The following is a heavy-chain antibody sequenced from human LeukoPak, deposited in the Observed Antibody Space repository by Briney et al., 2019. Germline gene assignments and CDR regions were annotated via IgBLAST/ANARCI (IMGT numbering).Heavy chain of an antibody. Sequence: PGGSLRLSCAASGFTVRTNYMTWVRQAPGKGLEWVSVIYSGGSTYYADSVKGRFTISRDNSKNTLYLQMNSLRAEDTAVYYCAKIPSISGGWFDPWGQGTLVTVSS. D-gene: IGHD1-26*01. J-gene: IGHJ5*02. V-gene: IGHV3-53*01. CDR3: AKIPSISGGWFDP. CDR1: GFTVRTNY. CDR2: IYSGGST.